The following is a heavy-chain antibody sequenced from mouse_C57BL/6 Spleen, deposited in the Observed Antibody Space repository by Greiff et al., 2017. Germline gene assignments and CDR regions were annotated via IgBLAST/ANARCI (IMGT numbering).Heavy chain of an antibody. J-gene: IGHJ4*01. CDR2: IHPNSGST. D-gene: IGHD2-2*01. CDR3: ARFYGSGYYAMDY. CDR1: GYTFTSYW. Sequence: QVQLQQPGAELVKPGASVKLSCKASGYTFTSYWMHWVKQRPGQGLEWIGMIHPNSGSTNYNEKFKSKATLTVDKSSSTAYMQLSSLTSEDSAVYYCARFYGSGYYAMDYWGQGTSVTVSS. V-gene: IGHV1-64*01.